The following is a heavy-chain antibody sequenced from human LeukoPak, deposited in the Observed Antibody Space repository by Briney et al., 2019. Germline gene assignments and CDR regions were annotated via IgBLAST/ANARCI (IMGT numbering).Heavy chain of an antibody. Sequence: GGSVRLSCAASGFNFSSYEMNWVRQAPGKGLEWLSSISSSSGSIYYADSLKGRFTISRDNAKNSLYLQMDSLRAEDTAVYYCARDTTYCGGGCYSLTDYWGRGTLVSVSS. CDR3: ARDTTYCGGGCYSLTDY. CDR2: ISSSSGSI. CDR1: GFNFSSYE. D-gene: IGHD2-21*02. J-gene: IGHJ4*02. V-gene: IGHV3-21*01.